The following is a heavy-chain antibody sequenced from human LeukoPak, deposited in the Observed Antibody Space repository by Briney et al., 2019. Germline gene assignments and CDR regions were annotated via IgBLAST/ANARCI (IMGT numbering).Heavy chain of an antibody. J-gene: IGHJ4*02. V-gene: IGHV3-73*01. CDR3: SRQVDSVHDY. D-gene: IGHD5-12*01. CDR2: IRSKADNYAT. Sequence: GGSLKLSCAASGFTFSGSHMHWVRQASGKGLEWVGHIRSKADNYATAYGASVTGRFTISRDDSKNMEYLQMDSLKTEDTAIYYCSRQVDSVHDYWGRGILVTVSS. CDR1: GFTFSGSH.